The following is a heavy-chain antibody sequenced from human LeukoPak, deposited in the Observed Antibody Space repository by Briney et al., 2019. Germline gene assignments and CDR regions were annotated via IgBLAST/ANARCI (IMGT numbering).Heavy chain of an antibody. J-gene: IGHJ4*02. CDR1: GFTFSSYW. CDR2: INADGSST. V-gene: IGHV3-74*01. D-gene: IGHD6-19*01. Sequence: GGSLRLSCAASGFTFSSYWMHWVRQAPGKGLVWVSRINADGSSTSYADSVKGRFTISRDNAKNTLYLQMNSLRAEDTAVYYCAPSSLTYSSGWYGCWGQGTLVTVSS. CDR3: APSSLTYSSGWYGC.